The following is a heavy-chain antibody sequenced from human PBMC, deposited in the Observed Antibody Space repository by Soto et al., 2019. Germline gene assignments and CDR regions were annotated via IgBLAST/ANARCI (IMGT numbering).Heavy chain of an antibody. V-gene: IGHV4-59*02. D-gene: IGHD2-21*02. CDR3: ARARPNDFWDY. CDR1: AGSVRKYF. Sequence: SETLSRPWSASAGSVRKYFWSWSRQAPGTGLGWVGYIYFSGTANYHPPIKWRVTMSVGACTNQFSMTLSSVTAADTAMYYCARARPNDFWDYWGQGGRVAVAS. CDR2: IYFSGTA. J-gene: IGHJ4*02.